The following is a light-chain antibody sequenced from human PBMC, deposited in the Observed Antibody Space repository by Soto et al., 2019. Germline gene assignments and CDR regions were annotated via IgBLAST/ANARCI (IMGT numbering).Light chain of an antibody. V-gene: IGKV3-11*01. CDR1: QSVVYV. Sequence: EIVLTQSPATLSLSPGERANLSCRASQSVVYVLAWYQQIPGHAPRLLIYDASSRATGIPARCSGSVSGTDFTLSISSLEPEDCAVSYCKQRDDWPLTCGGGTKVEIK. CDR3: KQRDDWPLT. CDR2: DAS. J-gene: IGKJ4*01.